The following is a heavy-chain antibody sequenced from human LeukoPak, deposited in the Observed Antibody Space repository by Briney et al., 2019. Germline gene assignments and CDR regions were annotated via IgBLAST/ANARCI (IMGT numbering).Heavy chain of an antibody. Sequence: PGGSLRLSCAASGFTFSGYSMNWVRQAPGKGLEWVSYISSSSTTIYYADSVKGRFTISRDNSKNTLYLQMNSLRAEDTAVYYCAKPLPNIGSSSYFDYWGQGTLVTVSS. J-gene: IGHJ4*02. CDR1: GFTFSGYS. CDR2: ISSSSTTI. CDR3: AKPLPNIGSSSYFDY. D-gene: IGHD6-13*01. V-gene: IGHV3-48*01.